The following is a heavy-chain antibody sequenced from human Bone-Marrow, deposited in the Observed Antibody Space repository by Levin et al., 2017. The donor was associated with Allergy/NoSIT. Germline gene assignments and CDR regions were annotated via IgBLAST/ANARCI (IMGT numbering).Heavy chain of an antibody. Sequence: PGGSLRLSCAASGFTFRNYWMYWVRQDPGKGLVWVSRIDGDGSRISSADSVKGRFTISRDNAKNTLNLQMNSLRVEDTAVYYCVRGGDYPLVYLDYWGQGTLVTVSA. D-gene: IGHD3-10*01. CDR3: VRGGDYPLVYLDY. CDR1: GFTFRNYW. J-gene: IGHJ4*02. CDR2: IDGDGSRI. V-gene: IGHV3-74*01.